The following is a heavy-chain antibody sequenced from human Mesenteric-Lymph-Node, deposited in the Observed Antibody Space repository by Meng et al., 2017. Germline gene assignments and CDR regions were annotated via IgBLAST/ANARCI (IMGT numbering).Heavy chain of an antibody. D-gene: IGHD3-10*01. Sequence: SETLSLTCAVSGASVSSDNWWSWVRQPPGKGLEWIGEIHHSQTTNYNPSLKSRVTMSVDKSNNQFSLKLSSVTAADTAVYYCATMAMTMVRGVITHSIMDVWGQGTTVTVSS. CDR3: ATMAMTMVRGVITHSIMDV. V-gene: IGHV4-4*02. CDR1: GASVSSDNW. J-gene: IGHJ6*02. CDR2: IHHSQTT.